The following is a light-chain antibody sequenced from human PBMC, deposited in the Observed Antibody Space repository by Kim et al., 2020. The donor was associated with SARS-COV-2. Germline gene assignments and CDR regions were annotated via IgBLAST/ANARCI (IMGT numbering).Light chain of an antibody. V-gene: IGLV3-19*01. CDR2: GKD. J-gene: IGLJ1*01. Sequence: SSELTQDSAVSVALGQTVRITCQGDILGSDFARWYQKKAGQAPVLVFYGKDNRPSGIPDRFSGSRSGNIAFLTITGAQAEDEADYYCNSRDSSGTHYVFG. CDR3: NSRDSSGTHYV. CDR1: ILGSDF.